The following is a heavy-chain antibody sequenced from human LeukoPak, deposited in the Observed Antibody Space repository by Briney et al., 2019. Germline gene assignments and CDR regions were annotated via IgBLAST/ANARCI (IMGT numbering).Heavy chain of an antibody. D-gene: IGHD2-15*01. CDR1: GGSISSYY. Sequence: SETLSLTCTVSGGSISSYYWSWIRQPAGKGLEWIGRFYSSGSTNHNPSLKTRVIMSVDTSKNQVSLRLSSVTAADTAVYYCARGAGCSGGSCYGWFDPWGQGILVTVSS. J-gene: IGHJ5*02. CDR2: FYSSGST. V-gene: IGHV4-4*07. CDR3: ARGAGCSGGSCYGWFDP.